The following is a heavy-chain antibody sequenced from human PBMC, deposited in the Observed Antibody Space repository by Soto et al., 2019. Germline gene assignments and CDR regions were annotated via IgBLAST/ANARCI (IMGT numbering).Heavy chain of an antibody. V-gene: IGHV4-31*03. CDR2: IFYDGRT. D-gene: IGHD3-3*01. Sequence: QVQLQETCPGLVKPSQTLFLTCTVSVYSISSGGDYWSWIRQFPGRGLEWIGYIFYDGRTGYNPSLKSRNSISVDSSTNQSSMRLSSVTAADTAVYFCPREERSGYSVADYRGQGTLVPVSS. J-gene: IGHJ4*02. CDR3: PREERSGYSVADY. CDR1: VYSISSGGDY.